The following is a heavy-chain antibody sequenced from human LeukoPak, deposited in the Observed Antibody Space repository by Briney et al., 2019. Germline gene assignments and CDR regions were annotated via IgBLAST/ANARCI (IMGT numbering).Heavy chain of an antibody. D-gene: IGHD3-16*02. V-gene: IGHV5-51*01. CDR2: IYPFDSDI. CDR1: GYSFPNNW. J-gene: IGHJ4*02. CDR3: ASFGGTYRYYFDS. Sequence: GESLKISCKASGYSFPNNWIGWVRQMPGKGLEWMGIIYPFDSDIRYSPSFQGQVIISAAKSINTAYLQWSSLKASDTAMYYCASFGGTYRYYFDSWGQGTLVTVSS.